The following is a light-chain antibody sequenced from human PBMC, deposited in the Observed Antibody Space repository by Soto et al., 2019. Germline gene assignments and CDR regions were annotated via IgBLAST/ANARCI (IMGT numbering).Light chain of an antibody. CDR1: SGDVGAYDY. Sequence: QSVLTQPASVSGSPGQSITISCTGTSGDVGAYDYVSWYQHHPGKAPKLMIYDVTTRPSGVSDRFSGSKSGNAASLTISGLQAGDEADYYCSSCTSSNTLCVFGTGTKVTVL. CDR2: DVT. V-gene: IGLV2-14*03. J-gene: IGLJ1*01. CDR3: SSCTSSNTLCV.